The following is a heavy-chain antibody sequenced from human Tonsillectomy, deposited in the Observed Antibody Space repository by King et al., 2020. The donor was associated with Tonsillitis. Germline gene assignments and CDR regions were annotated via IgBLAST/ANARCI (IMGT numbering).Heavy chain of an antibody. D-gene: IGHD2-2*02. CDR3: ARDVECSSTNCYTDFYYMDV. CDR2: ISSSSLYI. CDR1: GFTFSSYH. J-gene: IGHJ6*03. V-gene: IGHV3-21*01. Sequence: VQLVQSGGGLVKPGGSLRLSCAASGFTFSSYHMNWVRQAPGKGLEWVSSISSSSLYIYYADSLKGRFTIYSDNAKNSLYLQMNSLSAEDTAVYYWARDVECSSTNCYTDFYYMDVWGKGTTVTVSS.